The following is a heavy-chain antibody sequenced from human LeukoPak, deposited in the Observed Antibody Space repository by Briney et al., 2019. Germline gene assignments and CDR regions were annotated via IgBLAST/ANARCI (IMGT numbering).Heavy chain of an antibody. CDR1: GFTFSGFW. CDR3: ARSSYSSSPSV. V-gene: IGHV3-7*03. CDR2: INSDGSEG. J-gene: IGHJ3*01. D-gene: IGHD6-6*01. Sequence: GGSLRLSCAVSGFTFSGFWMSWSRQAPGKGLEWVASINSDGSEGYYADVVKGRFTISRDNAKNSLYLQINSLRAEDTAVYYCARSSYSSSPSVWGQGTMVTVSS.